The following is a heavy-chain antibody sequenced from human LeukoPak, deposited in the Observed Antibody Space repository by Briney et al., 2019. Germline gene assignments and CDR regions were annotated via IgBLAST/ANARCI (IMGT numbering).Heavy chain of an antibody. CDR1: GYTFTGYY. J-gene: IGHJ5*02. V-gene: IGHV1-2*02. Sequence: ASVKVSCKASGYTFTGYYMHWVRQAPGQGLEWMGWINPNSGGTNNAQTFQGRVTITRDTSTSTPCMELSRLRSDDKAVYYLAMDGEGDCSSTSCYIQYSSSGAGFGHWGQGTLVTVSS. D-gene: IGHD2-2*02. CDR3: AMDGEGDCSSTSCYIQYSSSGAGFGH. CDR2: INPNSGGT.